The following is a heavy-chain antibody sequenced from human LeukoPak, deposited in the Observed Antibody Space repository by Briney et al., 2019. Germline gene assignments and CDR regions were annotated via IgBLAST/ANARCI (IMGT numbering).Heavy chain of an antibody. J-gene: IGHJ4*02. CDR2: IYYSGST. D-gene: IGHD6-19*01. CDR1: GGSISSYY. V-gene: IGHV4-59*08. CDR3: ARQSLEQWTFDY. Sequence: PSETLSLTCTVSGGSISSYYWSWIRQPPGKGLEWIGYIYYSGSTNYNPSLKSRVTISVDTSKNQFSLKLSSVTAADTAVYYCARQSLEQWTFDYWGQGTLVTVSS.